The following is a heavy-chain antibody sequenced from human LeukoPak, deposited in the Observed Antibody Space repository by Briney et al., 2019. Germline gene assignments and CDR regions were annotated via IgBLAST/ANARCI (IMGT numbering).Heavy chain of an antibody. V-gene: IGHV4-39*01. CDR3: ASDYYYDSSGYDAFGI. J-gene: IGHJ3*02. Sequence: SETLSLTCSVPGGSISSSSYYWGWIRQPPGKGLEWIGSTHYSGSTYYNPSLKSRVTISVDTSKNQFSLKMRSMTAADTAVYYCASDYYYDSSGYDAFGIWGQGTMVTVSS. CDR2: THYSGST. CDR1: GGSISSSSYY. D-gene: IGHD3-22*01.